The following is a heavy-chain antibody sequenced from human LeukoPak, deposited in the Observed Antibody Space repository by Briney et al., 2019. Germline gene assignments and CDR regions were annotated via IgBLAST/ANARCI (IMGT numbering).Heavy chain of an antibody. CDR2: ISGYNGNT. V-gene: IGHV1-18*01. J-gene: IGHJ5*02. Sequence: ASVKVSCKASGYTFTTYGINWVRQAPGQGLEWMGWISGYNGNTNYAQKVQGRVTMTRNTFISTAYMELSSLRSEDTAVYYCAREPKGAFGGVIATWGQGTLVTVSS. D-gene: IGHD3-16*02. CDR3: AREPKGAFGGVIAT. CDR1: GYTFTTYG.